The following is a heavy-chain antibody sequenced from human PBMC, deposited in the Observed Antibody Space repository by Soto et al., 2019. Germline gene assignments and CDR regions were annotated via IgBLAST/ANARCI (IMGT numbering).Heavy chain of an antibody. CDR3: ARYSGSYLNPDY. CDR1: GGTFSXYA. D-gene: IGHD1-26*01. J-gene: IGHJ4*02. CDR2: IIPIFGTA. V-gene: IGHV1-69*01. Sequence: QVQLVQSGAEVXXPXXXXKVSCKASGGTFSXYAVSWVRQAPGQGLEWMGGIIPIFGTANYAQKFQGRVTITADESTSTAYMELSSLRSEDTAVYYCARYSGSYLNPDYWGQGTLVTVSS.